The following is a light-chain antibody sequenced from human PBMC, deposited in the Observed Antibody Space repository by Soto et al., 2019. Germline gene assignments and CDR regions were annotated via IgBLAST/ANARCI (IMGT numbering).Light chain of an antibody. CDR2: DVT. J-gene: IGLJ1*01. CDR3: NSYRPSSTDV. CDR1: SSDIGGYDF. V-gene: IGLV2-14*01. Sequence: QSALTQPASVSGSPGQSITISCIGTSSDIGGYDFVSWYQQHPGKAPKLLIYDVTNRPSGVSYRFSGSKSGNTASLTISGLQAEDEADYYCNSYRPSSTDVFGTGTKLAVL.